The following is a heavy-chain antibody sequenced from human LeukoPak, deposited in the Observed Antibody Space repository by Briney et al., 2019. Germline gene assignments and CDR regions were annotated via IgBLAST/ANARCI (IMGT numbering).Heavy chain of an antibody. Sequence: PGGSLRLSCAASGFTVSSIYMSWVRQAPGKGLEWVSIIYRGGGTYYADSVKGRFAVSRDNSKNTLFLQMNSLTSEDTGLYYCARGASRAYDLWSGYLAQGDAYDIWGQGTMVTVSS. D-gene: IGHD3-3*01. CDR2: IYRGGGT. J-gene: IGHJ3*02. CDR1: GFTVSSIY. V-gene: IGHV3-53*05. CDR3: ARGASRAYDLWSGYLAQGDAYDI.